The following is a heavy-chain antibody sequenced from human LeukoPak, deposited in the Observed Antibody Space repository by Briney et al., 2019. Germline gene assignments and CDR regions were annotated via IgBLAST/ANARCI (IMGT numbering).Heavy chain of an antibody. J-gene: IGHJ4*02. Sequence: ASVKVSCKASGYTFTSYGISWVRQAPGQGLEWMGWICAYNGNTNYAQKLQGRVTMTTDTSTNTAYMELRSLRSDDTAVYYCARDMRPRIAAGAALYYFDYWGQGTLVTVSS. V-gene: IGHV1-18*01. CDR2: ICAYNGNT. CDR1: GYTFTSYG. CDR3: ARDMRPRIAAGAALYYFDY. D-gene: IGHD6-13*01.